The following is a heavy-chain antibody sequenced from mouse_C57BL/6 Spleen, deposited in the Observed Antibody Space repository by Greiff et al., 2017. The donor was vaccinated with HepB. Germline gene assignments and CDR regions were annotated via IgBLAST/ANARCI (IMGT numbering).Heavy chain of an antibody. CDR3: AREGGTRYWYFDV. Sequence: DVMLVESGGGLVKPGGSLKLSCAASGFTFSSYAMSWVRQTPEKRLEWVATISDGGSYTYYPDNVKGRFTISRDNAKNNLYLQMSHLKSEDTAMYYCAREGGTRYWYFDVWGTGTTVTVSS. D-gene: IGHD4-1*01. V-gene: IGHV5-4*01. CDR1: GFTFSSYA. J-gene: IGHJ1*03. CDR2: ISDGGSYT.